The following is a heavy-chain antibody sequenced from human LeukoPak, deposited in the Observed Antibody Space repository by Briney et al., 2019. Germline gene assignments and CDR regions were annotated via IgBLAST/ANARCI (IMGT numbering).Heavy chain of an antibody. V-gene: IGHV3-11*01. J-gene: IGHJ4*02. Sequence: GGSLRLSCAASGFTFSDYYMNWIRQAPGKGLEWISYITSNGATIYYADSVKGRFTISRDNAKNSLYLQMNSLRAEDTAVYYCARGTRFDYWGQGTLVTVSS. CDR1: GFTFSDYY. CDR3: ARGTRFDY. CDR2: ITSNGATI.